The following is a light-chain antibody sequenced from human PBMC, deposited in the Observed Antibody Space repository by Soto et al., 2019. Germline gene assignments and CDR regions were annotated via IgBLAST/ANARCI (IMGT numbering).Light chain of an antibody. V-gene: IGLV2-14*01. CDR1: SSDVGGYNY. CDR2: EVS. Sequence: QSVLTQPASVSGSPGQSITISCTGTSSDVGGYNYVSWYQQHPGKAPKLIISEVSNRPSGVSNRFSGSKSGNTASLTIFGLQAEDEADYYCSSYTSSSTLVFGGGTKLTVL. J-gene: IGLJ3*02. CDR3: SSYTSSSTLV.